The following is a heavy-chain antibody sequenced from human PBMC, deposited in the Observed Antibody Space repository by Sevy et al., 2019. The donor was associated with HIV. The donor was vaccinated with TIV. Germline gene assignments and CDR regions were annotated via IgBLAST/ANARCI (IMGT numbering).Heavy chain of an antibody. CDR1: GFTFSSYS. Sequence: GGSLRLSCAASGFTFSSYSMNWVRQAPGKGLEWVSSISSSSSYIYYADSVKGRFTISRDNAKNPLYLQMNSLRAEDTAVYYCARDAQPEYCDTYNWFDPWGQGTLVTVSS. CDR3: ARDAQPEYCDTYNWFDP. V-gene: IGHV3-21*01. D-gene: IGHD2-21*01. CDR2: ISSSSSYI. J-gene: IGHJ5*02.